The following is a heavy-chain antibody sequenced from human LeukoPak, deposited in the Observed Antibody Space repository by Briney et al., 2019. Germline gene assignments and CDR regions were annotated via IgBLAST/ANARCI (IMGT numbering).Heavy chain of an antibody. V-gene: IGHV4-34*01. CDR2: INHSGST. J-gene: IGHJ4*02. D-gene: IGHD3-22*01. CDR3: ARRSVGSFSDSSGHTYGHPSNFDY. Sequence: TSETLSLTCAVYGGSFSGYYWSWIRQPPGKGLEWIGEINHSGSTNYNPSLKSRVALSVDTSKNQFSLKLSSVTATDTAVYYCARRSVGSFSDSSGHTYGHPSNFDYWGQGTLVTVSS. CDR1: GGSFSGYY.